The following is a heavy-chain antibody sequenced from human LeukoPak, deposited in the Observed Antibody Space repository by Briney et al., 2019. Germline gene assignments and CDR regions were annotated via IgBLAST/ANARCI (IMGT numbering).Heavy chain of an antibody. D-gene: IGHD2-15*01. CDR1: GFTFSSYA. V-gene: IGHV3-23*01. CDR2: ISGSGGST. CDR3: AKEPGYCSGGSCYHYFDY. J-gene: IGHJ4*02. Sequence: GGSLRLSCAASGFTFSSYAISWVRQAPGKGLEWVSAISGSGGSTYYADSVKGRFTISRDNSKNTLYLQMNSLRAEDTAVYYCAKEPGYCSGGSCYHYFDYWGQGTLVTVSS.